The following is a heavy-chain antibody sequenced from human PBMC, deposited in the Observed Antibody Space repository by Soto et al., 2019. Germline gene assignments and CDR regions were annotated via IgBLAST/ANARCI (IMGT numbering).Heavy chain of an antibody. CDR3: VRLYHYDRSGYSFDY. V-gene: IGHV5-10-1*01. CDR1: GYSFTNYW. J-gene: IGHJ4*02. D-gene: IGHD3-22*01. Sequence: PGESLKISCQGSGYSFTNYWINWGREMPGKGLEWMGRIDPSDSYTNYSPSFQAHVTLSADKSISTAYLQWSSLKASDTAMYYCVRLYHYDRSGYSFDYWGQGTLVTVSS. CDR2: IDPSDSYT.